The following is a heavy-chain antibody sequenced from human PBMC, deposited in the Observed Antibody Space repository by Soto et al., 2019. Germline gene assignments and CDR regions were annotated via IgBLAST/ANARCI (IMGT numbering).Heavy chain of an antibody. CDR2: LNPNTGNS. J-gene: IGHJ4*02. CDR3: ARRAETNGWNGFGADTYYFDF. V-gene: IGHV1-8*01. D-gene: IGHD1-1*01. Sequence: QVQLVQSGAEVRKPGASVKVSCEASGYTFTSYDIYWVRQAPGQGLEWMGWLNPNTGNSGYAQKSQGRITVTRDPSPNTVHRELSRRRSEATDVYYCARRAETNGWNGFGADTYYFDFCGQGTLFTVSS. CDR1: GYTFTSYD.